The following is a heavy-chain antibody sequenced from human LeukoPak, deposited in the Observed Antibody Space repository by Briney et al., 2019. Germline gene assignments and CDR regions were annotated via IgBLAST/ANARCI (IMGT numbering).Heavy chain of an antibody. V-gene: IGHV3-15*07. D-gene: IGHD3-22*01. CDR1: GFTFSNAW. J-gene: IGHJ4*02. Sequence: GGSLRLSCAASGFTFSNAWMNWVRQAPGKGLEWVGRTKSKTDGGTTDYAAPVKGRFTISRDDSKNTLYLQMNSLKTEDTAVYYCTTYYESSGSPFDYWGQGTLVTVSS. CDR3: TTYYESSGSPFDY. CDR2: TKSKTDGGTT.